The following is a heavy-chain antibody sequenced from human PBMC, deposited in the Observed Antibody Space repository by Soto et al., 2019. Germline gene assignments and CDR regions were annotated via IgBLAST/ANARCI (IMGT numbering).Heavy chain of an antibody. CDR3: AKDAHYDILTGRDYFDY. CDR1: GFTFSSYA. J-gene: IGHJ4*02. D-gene: IGHD3-9*01. Sequence: GGSLRLSCAASGFTFSSYAMSWVRQAPGKGLEWVSAISGSGGSTYYADSVKGRFTISRDNSKNTLYLQMNSLRAEDTAVYYCAKDAHYDILTGRDYFDYWGQGTLVTVSS. V-gene: IGHV3-23*01. CDR2: ISGSGGST.